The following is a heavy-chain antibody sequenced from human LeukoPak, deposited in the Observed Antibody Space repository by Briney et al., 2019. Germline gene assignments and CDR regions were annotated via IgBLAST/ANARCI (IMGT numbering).Heavy chain of an antibody. Sequence: PGGSLRLSCAASGITFIKYSMTWVRQAPGKGLEWVSAITGSGAFTDYADSVKGRFTISRDNSKNTLYLQMNSLRAEDTAVYYCARALYYDILTGPAFDIWGQGTMVTVSS. J-gene: IGHJ3*02. CDR2: ITGSGAFT. V-gene: IGHV3-23*01. CDR3: ARALYYDILTGPAFDI. D-gene: IGHD3-9*01. CDR1: GITFIKYS.